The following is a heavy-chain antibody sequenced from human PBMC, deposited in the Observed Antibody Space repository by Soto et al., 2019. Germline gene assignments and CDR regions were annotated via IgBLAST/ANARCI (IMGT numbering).Heavy chain of an antibody. CDR3: ARHRSPYDSSGYQSDYYYGMDG. J-gene: IGHJ6*02. D-gene: IGHD3-22*01. CDR1: GYSFTSYW. CDR2: IYPGDSDT. Sequence: PGESLKISCKGSGYSFTSYWIGWVRQMPGKGLEWMGIIYPGDSDTRYSPSFQGQVTISADKSISTAYLQWSSLKASDTAMYYCARHRSPYDSSGYQSDYYYGMDGWGQGNTVTVSS. V-gene: IGHV5-51*01.